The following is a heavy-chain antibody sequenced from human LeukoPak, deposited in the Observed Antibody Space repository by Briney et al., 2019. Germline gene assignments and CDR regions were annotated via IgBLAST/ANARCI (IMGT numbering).Heavy chain of an antibody. D-gene: IGHD3-3*01. J-gene: IGHJ4*02. V-gene: IGHV3-30*18. Sequence: GGSLRLSCTASGFTFSSYGMHWVRQAPGKGLEWVTVISYDGSNKYFADSVKGRFTISRDNSKNTLFLQMNSLRAEDTAVYYCAKDMTQFWSGPDYWGQGTLVTVSS. CDR3: AKDMTQFWSGPDY. CDR2: ISYDGSNK. CDR1: GFTFSSYG.